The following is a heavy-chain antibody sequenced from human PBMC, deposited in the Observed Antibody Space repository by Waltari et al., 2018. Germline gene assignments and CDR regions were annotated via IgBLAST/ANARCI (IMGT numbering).Heavy chain of an antibody. J-gene: IGHJ6*02. CDR3: ARDHHVLRFSYGLDV. CDR1: GLNININY. V-gene: IGHV3-66*01. D-gene: IGHD3-3*01. CDR2: IYSGGNT. Sequence: EEQLVESGGGLVQPGGSLRLSCAVSGLNININYMRWVRPAPGKGLEWVSVIYSGGNTYYADSVKGRFIISRDTSKNTLYLQMNSLRAEDTAIYYCARDHHVLRFSYGLDVWGQGTTVTVSS.